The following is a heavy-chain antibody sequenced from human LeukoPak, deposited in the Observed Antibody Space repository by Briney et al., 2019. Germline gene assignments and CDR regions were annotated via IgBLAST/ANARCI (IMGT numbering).Heavy chain of an antibody. V-gene: IGHV3-7*01. D-gene: IGHD5-18*01. CDR1: GSTFKAYW. Sequence: GGSLRLSCEASGSTFKAYWMSWVRQAPGTGLEWVANIQQDGSEKNYVDSVKGRFTISRDNARNSLYLEMNSLRAEDTAVYYCARLRYTYGKNFNYWGQGTLVTVSS. J-gene: IGHJ4*02. CDR2: IQQDGSEK. CDR3: ARLRYTYGKNFNY.